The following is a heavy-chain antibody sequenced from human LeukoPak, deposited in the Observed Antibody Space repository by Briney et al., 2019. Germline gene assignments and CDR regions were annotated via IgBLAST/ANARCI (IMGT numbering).Heavy chain of an antibody. CDR1: GGSISSSSYY. CDR3: ARPSIAAAGYSLDY. Sequence: SETLSLTCTVSGGSISSSSYYWGWIRQPPGKGLEWIGSIYYSGSIYYNPSLKSRVTISVDTSKNQFSLKLSSVTAADTAVYYCARPSIAAAGYSLDYWGQGTLVTVPS. D-gene: IGHD6-13*01. J-gene: IGHJ4*02. V-gene: IGHV4-39*01. CDR2: IYYSGSI.